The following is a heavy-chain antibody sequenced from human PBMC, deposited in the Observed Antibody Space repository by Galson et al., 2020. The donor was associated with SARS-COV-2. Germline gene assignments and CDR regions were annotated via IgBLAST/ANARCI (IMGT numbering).Heavy chain of an antibody. CDR1: GFTFSDYY. Sequence: NSGGSLRLSCAASGFTFSDYYMSWIRQTPGKGLQWLAYISLSGHTIDYTDSVRGRFTIFRDNAKNSLYLQMSNLRPEDTAVYYCARGRGATNTNFDYWGQGTLVTVSS. D-gene: IGHD2-15*01. J-gene: IGHJ4*02. V-gene: IGHV3-11*01. CDR2: ISLSGHTI. CDR3: ARGRGATNTNFDY.